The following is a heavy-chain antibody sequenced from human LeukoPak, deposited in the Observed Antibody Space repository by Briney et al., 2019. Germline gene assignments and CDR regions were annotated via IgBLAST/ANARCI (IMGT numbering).Heavy chain of an antibody. Sequence: GGSLRLSCAASGSTFSSYSMNWVRQAPGKGLEWVSYISSSSSTIYYADSVKGRFTISRDNAKNSLYLQMNSLRAEDTAVYYCARAEGEIVVVPAATTYYYYMDVWGKGTTVTVSS. CDR2: ISSSSSTI. CDR1: GSTFSSYS. V-gene: IGHV3-48*01. D-gene: IGHD2-2*01. J-gene: IGHJ6*03. CDR3: ARAEGEIVVVPAATTYYYYMDV.